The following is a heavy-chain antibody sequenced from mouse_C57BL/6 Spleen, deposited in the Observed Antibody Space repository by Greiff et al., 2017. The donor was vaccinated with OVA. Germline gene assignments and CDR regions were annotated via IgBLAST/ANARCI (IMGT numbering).Heavy chain of an antibody. J-gene: IGHJ2*01. CDR1: GFTFSSYG. Sequence: EVQLQESGGDLVKPGGSLKLSCAASGFTFSSYGMSWVRQTPDKRLEWVATISSGGSYTYYPDSVKGRFTISRDNAKNTLYLQLSSLKSENTAMYYCARQSQFFDYWGQGTTLTVSS. CDR2: ISSGGSYT. V-gene: IGHV5-6*01. CDR3: ARQSQFFDY.